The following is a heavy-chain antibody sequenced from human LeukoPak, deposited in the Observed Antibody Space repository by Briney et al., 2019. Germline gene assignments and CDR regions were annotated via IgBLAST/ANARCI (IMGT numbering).Heavy chain of an antibody. D-gene: IGHD3-9*01. J-gene: IGHJ4*02. Sequence: SVKVSCKASGGTFSSYAISWVRQAPGQGLEWMGGIIPIFGTANYAQKFQGRVTIITDESTSTAYMELSSLRSEDTAVYYCARSPPVYYDILTGYYFDYWGQGTLVTVSS. CDR2: IIPIFGTA. CDR3: ARSPPVYYDILTGYYFDY. CDR1: GGTFSSYA. V-gene: IGHV1-69*05.